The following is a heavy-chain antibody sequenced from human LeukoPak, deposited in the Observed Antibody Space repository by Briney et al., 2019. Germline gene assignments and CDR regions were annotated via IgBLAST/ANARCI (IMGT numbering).Heavy chain of an antibody. CDR1: GFTFSSYG. J-gene: IGHJ4*01. Sequence: PGGSLRLSCAASGFTFSSYGMHWVRQAPGKGLEWVAFIRYDGSNEYYADSVKGRFTISRDNSKNTLYLQMNSLRPEDTALYYCSTDPRLLIYWGHGTLVTVSS. CDR2: IRYDGSNE. D-gene: IGHD2-8*01. V-gene: IGHV3-30*02. CDR3: STDPRLLIY.